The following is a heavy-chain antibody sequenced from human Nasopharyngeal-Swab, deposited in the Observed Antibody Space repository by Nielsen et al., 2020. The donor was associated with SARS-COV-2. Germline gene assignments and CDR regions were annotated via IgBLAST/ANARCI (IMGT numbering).Heavy chain of an antibody. D-gene: IGHD3-16*01. V-gene: IGHV1-46*01. CDR2: INPSGGST. Sequence: ASVKVSCKASGYTFTSYYMHWVRQAPGQGLEWMGIINPSGGSTSYAQRFQGRVTLTRNTSTSTLYMELSSLRSGDTAVYYCARGGLSFPPDGLDVWGQGTTVTVSS. CDR3: ARGGLSFPPDGLDV. J-gene: IGHJ6*02. CDR1: GYTFTSYY.